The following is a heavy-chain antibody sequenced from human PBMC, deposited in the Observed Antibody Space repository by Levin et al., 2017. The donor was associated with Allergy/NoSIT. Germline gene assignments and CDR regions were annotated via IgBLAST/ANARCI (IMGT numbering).Heavy chain of an antibody. CDR2: IYPGDSDT. Sequence: GESLKISCNVSGYSFTNYWIGWVRQMPGKGLEWMGIIYPGDSDTRYSPSFQGQVTISADKSVSTAYLQWSTLKASDTAMYYCARTRGSYGEEAFDFWGQGTLVTVSS. CDR1: GYSFTNYW. D-gene: IGHD1-26*01. V-gene: IGHV5-51*01. J-gene: IGHJ3*01. CDR3: ARTRGSYGEEAFDF.